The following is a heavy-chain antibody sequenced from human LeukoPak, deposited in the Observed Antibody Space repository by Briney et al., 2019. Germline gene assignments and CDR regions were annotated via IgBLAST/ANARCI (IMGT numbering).Heavy chain of an antibody. Sequence: GGSRRPSCAASAFTFSSNWMSWVRQPPGEGREWVANIKQEGSEKFYVDSVKGRFTISRDNAKNSMYLQRNSLRAEDTAVYSSARDELRNWFDPWGQGTLVTVSS. V-gene: IGHV3-7*01. CDR3: ARDELRNWFDP. CDR2: IKQEGSEK. D-gene: IGHD3-10*01. J-gene: IGHJ5*02. CDR1: AFTFSSNW.